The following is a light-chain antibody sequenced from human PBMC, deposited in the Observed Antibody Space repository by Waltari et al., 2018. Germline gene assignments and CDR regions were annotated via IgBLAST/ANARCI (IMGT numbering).Light chain of an antibody. CDR3: QQYDSYWT. J-gene: IGKJ1*01. V-gene: IGKV1-5*03. Sequence: DIQMTQSPSTLSASVGDRVTITCRAGQSVNSWVAWYQQKPGKAPKHLSFKASNLESGVPSRFSGSGSGTEFTLTISSLQPDDFATYHCQQYDSYWTFGQGTKVEIK. CDR2: KAS. CDR1: QSVNSW.